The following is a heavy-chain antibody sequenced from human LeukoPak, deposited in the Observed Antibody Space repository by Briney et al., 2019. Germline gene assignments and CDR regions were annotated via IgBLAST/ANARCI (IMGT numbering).Heavy chain of an antibody. CDR3: AREGGRIAVAGDVYYFDY. J-gene: IGHJ4*02. Sequence: GGSLRLSSAASGFTFSSYGMRRVRGAPGKGLEWVQVLWYEGSNKYYADSVNGRFTISRDNSKNTLYLQMNSLRAEDTAVYYCAREGGRIAVAGDVYYFDYWGQGTLVTVSS. CDR1: GFTFSSYG. D-gene: IGHD6-19*01. V-gene: IGHV3-33*01. CDR2: LWYEGSNK.